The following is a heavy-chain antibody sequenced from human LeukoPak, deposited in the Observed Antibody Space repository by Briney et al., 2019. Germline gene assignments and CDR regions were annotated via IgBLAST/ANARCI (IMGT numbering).Heavy chain of an antibody. J-gene: IGHJ4*02. V-gene: IGHV1-69*13. CDR1: GGTFSSYA. CDR2: LIAIFGTA. Sequence: SVKVSCKASGGTFSSYAISWVRQAPGQGLEWMGGLIAIFGTANYAQKFQGRVTIAADESTSTAYMELSSLRSEDTAVYYCARSWDTAMVSYFDYGGQGTLVSVSS. D-gene: IGHD5-18*01. CDR3: ARSWDTAMVSYFDY.